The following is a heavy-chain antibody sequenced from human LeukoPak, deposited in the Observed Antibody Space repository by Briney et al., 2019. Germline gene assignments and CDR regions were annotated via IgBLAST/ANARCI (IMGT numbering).Heavy chain of an antibody. D-gene: IGHD3-9*01. Sequence: GGSLRLSCAASGFTFSSYAMSWVRQAPGKGLEWVSAISGSGSSTYYADSVKGRFTISRDNSKNTLYLQLNSLRAEDTAVYYCAKDLSGDYDILTGYHTPFDYWGQGTLVTVSS. CDR1: GFTFSSYA. CDR3: AKDLSGDYDILTGYHTPFDY. J-gene: IGHJ4*02. CDR2: ISGSGSST. V-gene: IGHV3-23*01.